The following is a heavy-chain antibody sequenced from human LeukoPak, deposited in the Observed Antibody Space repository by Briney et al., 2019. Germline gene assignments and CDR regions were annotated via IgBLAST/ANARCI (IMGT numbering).Heavy chain of an antibody. Sequence: GASVKVSCKASGYTLTDYYMHWVRQAPGQGLEWMGRINPNSGGTNYAQKFQGRVTMTRDTSISTVYMELSRLRSDDTAVYYCARSKDGYGVDYWGQGTLVTVSS. CDR3: ARSKDGYGVDY. CDR2: INPNSGGT. J-gene: IGHJ4*02. V-gene: IGHV1-2*06. CDR1: GYTLTDYY. D-gene: IGHD5-24*01.